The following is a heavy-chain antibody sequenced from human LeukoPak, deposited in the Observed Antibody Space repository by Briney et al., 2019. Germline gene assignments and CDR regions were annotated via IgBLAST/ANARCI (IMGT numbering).Heavy chain of an antibody. CDR3: ASHTYYDSSGYYYSVGFDY. J-gene: IGHJ4*02. V-gene: IGHV3-7*01. CDR2: IKQDGSEK. D-gene: IGHD3-22*01. Sequence: PGGSLRLSCAASGFTFSSYWMSWVRQAPGKGLEWVANIKQDGSEKYYVDSVKGRFTISRDNAKNSLYLQMNSLRAEDTAVYYCASHTYYDSSGYYYSVGFDYWGQGTLVTVSS. CDR1: GFTFSSYW.